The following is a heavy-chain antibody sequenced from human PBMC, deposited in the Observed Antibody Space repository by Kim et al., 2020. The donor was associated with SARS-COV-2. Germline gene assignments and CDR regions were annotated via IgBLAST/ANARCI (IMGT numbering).Heavy chain of an antibody. Sequence: GGSLRLSCAASGFTFSSYAMSWVRQAPGKGLEWVSAISGSVGSTYYADSVKGRFTISRDNSKNTLYLQMNSLRAEDTAIYYCANFRWEEDYYAMDFWGQGTTVTVSS. CDR2: ISGSVGST. CDR1: GFTFSSYA. V-gene: IGHV3-23*01. J-gene: IGHJ6*02. D-gene: IGHD1-26*01. CDR3: ANFRWEEDYYAMDF.